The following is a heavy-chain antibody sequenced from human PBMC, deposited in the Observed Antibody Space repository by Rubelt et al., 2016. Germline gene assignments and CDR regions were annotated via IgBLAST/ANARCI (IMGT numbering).Heavy chain of an antibody. CDR3: AKNVATMIVVALDY. D-gene: IGHD3-22*01. V-gene: IGHV3-11*01. Sequence: TFSDYYMSWIRQAPGKGLEWVSYISSSGSTIYYADSVKGRFTISRDNSKNTLYLQMNSLRAEDTAVYYRAKNVATMIVVALDYWGQGTLVTVSS. J-gene: IGHJ4*02. CDR2: ISSSGSTI. CDR1: TFSDYY.